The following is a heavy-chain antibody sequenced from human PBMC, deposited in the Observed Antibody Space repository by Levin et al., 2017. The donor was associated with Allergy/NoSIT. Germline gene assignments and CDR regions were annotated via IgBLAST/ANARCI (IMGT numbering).Heavy chain of an antibody. CDR1: GFTFSSYW. CDR2: IKQDGSEK. J-gene: IGHJ2*01. D-gene: IGHD6-6*01. V-gene: IGHV3-7*01. CDR3: ARDLADRWGGWYFDL. Sequence: GGSLRLSCAASGFTFSSYWMSWVRQAPGKGLEWVANIKQDGSEKYYVDSVKGRFTISRDNAKNSLYLQMNSLRAEDTAVYYCARDLADRWGGWYFDLWGRGTLVTVSS.